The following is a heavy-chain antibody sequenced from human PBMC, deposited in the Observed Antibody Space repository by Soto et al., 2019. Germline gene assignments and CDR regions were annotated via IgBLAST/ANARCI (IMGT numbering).Heavy chain of an antibody. V-gene: IGHV2-5*02. CDR2: IYWDDDK. Sequence: QITLKESGPTLVKPTQTLTLTCTFSGFSLSTSGVGVGWIRQPPGKALEWLALIYWDDDKRYSPSLKSRLTITKDTSKNQVVLTMTNMDPVDTATYYCAHSRLYDYQLAGPFDYWGQGTLVTVSS. CDR3: AHSRLYDYQLAGPFDY. D-gene: IGHD2-2*01. J-gene: IGHJ4*02. CDR1: GFSLSTSGVG.